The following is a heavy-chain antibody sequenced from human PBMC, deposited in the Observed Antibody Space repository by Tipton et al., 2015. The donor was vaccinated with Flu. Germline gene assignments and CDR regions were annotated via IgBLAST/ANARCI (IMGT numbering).Heavy chain of an antibody. Sequence: QVQLVQSGPEVKKPGSSVKVSCKASGGTFSSYAISWVRQAPGQGLEWMGRIIPIFGTANYAQKFQGRVTITADESTSTAYMELSSLRSEDTAVYYCARGLDINYYDSSGGYYFDYWGRGTLVTVSS. D-gene: IGHD3-22*01. CDR3: ARGLDINYYDSSGGYYFDY. V-gene: IGHV1-69*18. CDR2: IIPIFGTA. J-gene: IGHJ4*01. CDR1: GGTFSSYA.